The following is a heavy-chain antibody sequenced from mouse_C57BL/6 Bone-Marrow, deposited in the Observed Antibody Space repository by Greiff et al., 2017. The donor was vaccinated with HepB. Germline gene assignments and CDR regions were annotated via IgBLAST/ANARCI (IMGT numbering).Heavy chain of an antibody. CDR1: GYTFTSYW. CDR3: TRGHDYDDDAAWFAY. D-gene: IGHD2-4*01. J-gene: IGHJ3*01. V-gene: IGHV1-5*01. CDR2: IYPGNSDT. Sequence: FQLQQSGTVLARPGASVKMSCKTSGYTFTSYWMHWVKQRPGQGLEWIGAIYPGNSDTSYNQKFKGKAKLTAVTSASTAYMELSSLTNEDSAVYYCTRGHDYDDDAAWFAYWGQGTLVTVSA.